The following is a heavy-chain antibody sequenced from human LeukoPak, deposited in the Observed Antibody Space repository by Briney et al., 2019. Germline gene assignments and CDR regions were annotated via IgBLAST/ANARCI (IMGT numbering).Heavy chain of an antibody. CDR2: RSYDGSNK. V-gene: IGHV3-30*18. J-gene: IGHJ4*02. Sequence: PGGSLRLSCAASGFTFSSYGMHWVRQAPGKGLEWVAVRSYDGSNKYYADSVKGRFTISRDNSKNTLYLQMNSLRAEDTAVYYCAKEDCSSTSCYAGYFDYWGQGTLVTVSS. CDR1: GFTFSSYG. D-gene: IGHD2-2*01. CDR3: AKEDCSSTSCYAGYFDY.